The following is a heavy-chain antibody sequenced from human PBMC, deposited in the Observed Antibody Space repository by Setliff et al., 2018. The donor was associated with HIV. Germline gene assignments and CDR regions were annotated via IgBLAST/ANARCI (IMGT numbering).Heavy chain of an antibody. Sequence: ASVKVSCKVSGYILTALSRHWVRQAPGKGLEWMGGFDPEDGETISAQKFQGRVTMTEDTSTDTAYMELRSLRSEDTAVYYCSTSPRGLGVAATGRRYLHHWGQGTLVTVSS. V-gene: IGHV1-24*01. CDR1: GYILTALS. CDR2: FDPEDGET. J-gene: IGHJ1*01. CDR3: STSPRGLGVAATGRRYLHH. D-gene: IGHD6-19*01.